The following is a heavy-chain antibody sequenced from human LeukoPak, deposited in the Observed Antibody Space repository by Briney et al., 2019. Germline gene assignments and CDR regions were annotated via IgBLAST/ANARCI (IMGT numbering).Heavy chain of an antibody. Sequence: GGSLRLSCAVSGFSVSTPYMTWVRQAPGKGLEWVSLIRGDTFKSYSVSVKGRFSISRDDYRNTLYLHMSRLRAEDTAVYYCVRDKGVGPAERFDYWGQGTMVTVSS. CDR3: VRDKGVGPAERFDY. D-gene: IGHD3-3*01. CDR2: IRGDTFK. V-gene: IGHV3-53*01. J-gene: IGHJ4*02. CDR1: GFSVSTPY.